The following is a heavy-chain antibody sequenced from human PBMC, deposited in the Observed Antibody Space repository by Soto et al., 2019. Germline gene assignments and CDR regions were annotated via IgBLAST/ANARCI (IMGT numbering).Heavy chain of an antibody. CDR2: ISAYNGNT. J-gene: IGHJ5*02. D-gene: IGHD3-3*01. V-gene: IGHV1-18*04. CDR3: ARGQRFVEWPPRFDP. Sequence: QVQLVQSGAEVKKPGASVKVSCKASGYTFTSYGISWVRQAPGQGLEWMGWISAYNGNTNYAQKLQGRVTTTTDTSTSTAYRELRSLRSDDTAVYYCARGQRFVEWPPRFDPWGQGTLVTVSS. CDR1: GYTFTSYG.